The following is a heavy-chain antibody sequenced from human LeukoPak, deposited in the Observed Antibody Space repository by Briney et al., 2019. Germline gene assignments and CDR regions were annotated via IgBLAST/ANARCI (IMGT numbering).Heavy chain of an antibody. CDR2: IYYSGST. D-gene: IGHD6-13*01. J-gene: IGHJ4*02. CDR1: GGSISSRSYY. CDR3: ARSTGIAAATIPDY. V-gene: IGHV4-39*07. Sequence: SEALSLTCTVSGGSISSRSYYWGWIRQPPGKGLEWIGSIYYSGSTYYNPSLKSRVTISVDTSKNQFSLKLSSVTAADTAVYYCARSTGIAAATIPDYWGQGTLVTVSS.